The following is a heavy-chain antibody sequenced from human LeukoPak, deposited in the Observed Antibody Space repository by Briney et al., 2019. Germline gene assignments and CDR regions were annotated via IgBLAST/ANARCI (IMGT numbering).Heavy chain of an antibody. J-gene: IGHJ4*02. D-gene: IGHD6-6*01. CDR2: IYYSGST. CDR3: ARTVAGRLDY. Sequence: SETLSLTCTVSGGSISSGGYYWSWIRQHPGKGLEWIGYIYYSGSTYYNPPLKSRVTMSVDTSKNQFSLKLSSVTAADTAEYYCARTVAGRLDYWGQGTLVTVSS. V-gene: IGHV4-31*03. CDR1: GGSISSGGYY.